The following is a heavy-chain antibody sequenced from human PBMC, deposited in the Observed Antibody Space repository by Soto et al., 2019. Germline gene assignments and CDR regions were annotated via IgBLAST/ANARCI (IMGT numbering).Heavy chain of an antibody. J-gene: IGHJ6*03. CDR1: GGSISSYY. CDR2: IYYSGST. V-gene: IGHV4-59*08. CDR3: ARHGGHDYGDPRDDYDYYYYYMDV. D-gene: IGHD4-17*01. Sequence: SETLSLTCTVSGGSISSYYWSWIRQPPGKGLEWIGYIYYSGSTNYNPSLKSRVTISVDTSKNQFSLKLSSVTAADTAVYYCARHGGHDYGDPRDDYDYYYYYMDVWGKGTTVTVSS.